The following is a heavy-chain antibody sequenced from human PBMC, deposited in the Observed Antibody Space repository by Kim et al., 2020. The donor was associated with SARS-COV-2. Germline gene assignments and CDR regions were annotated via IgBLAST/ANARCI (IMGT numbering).Heavy chain of an antibody. CDR2: INWNSAAI. CDR1: GVNLADYA. J-gene: IGHJ6*02. D-gene: IGHD4-4*01. CDR3: AKNRRRTVSTFAMAV. V-gene: IGHV3-9*01. Sequence: GGSLRLSCVVSGVNLADYAMHWVRLAPGKGLEWVSGINWNSAAIGSAASVKGRFTISRDNAKNALYLEMNSLRGEDSALYYCAKNRRRTVSTFAMAVWGQGTTVTV.